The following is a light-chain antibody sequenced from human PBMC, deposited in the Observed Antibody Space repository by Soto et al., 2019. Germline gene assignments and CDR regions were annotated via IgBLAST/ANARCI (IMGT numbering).Light chain of an antibody. V-gene: IGLV2-14*01. J-gene: IGLJ3*02. CDR3: SSYTSSSTWV. CDR1: SSDVGGYNY. CDR2: EVS. Sequence: QSALTQPASVSGSPGQSIAISCTGTSSDVGGYNYVSWSQQHPDKAPKLMIYEVSNRPSGVSDRFSGSKSGNTASLIISGLQAEDEADYYCSSYTSSSTWVFGGGTKLTVL.